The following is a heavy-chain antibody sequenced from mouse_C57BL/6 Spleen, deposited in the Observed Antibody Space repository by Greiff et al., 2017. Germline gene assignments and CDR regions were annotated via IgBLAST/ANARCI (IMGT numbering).Heavy chain of an antibody. CDR2: INPNNGGT. CDR3: ARRYYYGSLYFDV. D-gene: IGHD1-1*01. V-gene: IGHV1-18*01. J-gene: IGHJ1*03. Sequence: VQLQQSGPELVKPGASVKIPCKASGYTFTDYNMDWVKQSHGKSLEWIGDINPNNGGTIYNQKFKGKATLTVDKSSSTAYMELRSLTSEDTAVYYCARRYYYGSLYFDVWGTGTTVTVSS. CDR1: GYTFTDYN.